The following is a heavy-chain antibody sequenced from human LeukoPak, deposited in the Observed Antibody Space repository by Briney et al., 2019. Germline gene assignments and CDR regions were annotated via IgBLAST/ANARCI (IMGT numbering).Heavy chain of an antibody. J-gene: IGHJ3*02. Sequence: PGGSLSLSCAASGFTLSSNYMSGVRQAPGKGLEWVSVIYSGGSTYYADSVQGRFTISRDNSKNTLYLQMNSLRAEDTAVYYCAREEGGAFDIWGQGTMVTVSS. CDR1: GFTLSSNY. D-gene: IGHD2-15*01. CDR3: AREEGGAFDI. V-gene: IGHV3-53*01. CDR2: IYSGGST.